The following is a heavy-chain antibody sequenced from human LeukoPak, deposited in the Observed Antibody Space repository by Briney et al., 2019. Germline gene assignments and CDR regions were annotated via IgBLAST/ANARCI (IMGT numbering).Heavy chain of an antibody. V-gene: IGHV1-46*01. D-gene: IGHD6-13*01. Sequence: ASVKVSCKASGYTFTNYWIQWVRQAPGQGLEWVALINPNDGSTTYAHKFQGRVTMARDTSTSTVYMDLSSLTSEDTAVYYCARAPRNSSTMLDYWGQGTLVTVSS. CDR3: ARAPRNSSTMLDY. J-gene: IGHJ4*02. CDR1: GYTFTNYW. CDR2: INPNDGST.